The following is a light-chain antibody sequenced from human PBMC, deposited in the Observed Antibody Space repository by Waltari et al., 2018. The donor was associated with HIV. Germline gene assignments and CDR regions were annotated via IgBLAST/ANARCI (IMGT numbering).Light chain of an antibody. CDR2: GAS. CDR1: QSVNSN. Sequence: EIVMTQSPATLSVPPGERATLSCRPSQSVNSNLAWYQQKPGQAPRLLIDGASTRATGIAARFSGSGSGTEFTLTISSLQSEDCAVYYWQQYNNWPPDYTFGQGTKLEIK. CDR3: QQYNNWPPDYT. V-gene: IGKV3-15*01. J-gene: IGKJ2*01.